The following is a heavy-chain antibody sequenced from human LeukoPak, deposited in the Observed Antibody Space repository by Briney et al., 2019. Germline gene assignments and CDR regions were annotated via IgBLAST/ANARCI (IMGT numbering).Heavy chain of an antibody. CDR1: GYTFTSYD. V-gene: IGHV1-8*01. Sequence: GASVKVSCKASGYTFTSYDINWVRQATGQGLEWMGWMNPNSGNTGYAQKFQGRVTMTRNTSISTAYMELSSLRSEDTAVYYCAGAPDLWSGYYPIGYWGQGTLVTVSS. CDR3: AGAPDLWSGYYPIGY. J-gene: IGHJ4*02. CDR2: MNPNSGNT. D-gene: IGHD3-3*01.